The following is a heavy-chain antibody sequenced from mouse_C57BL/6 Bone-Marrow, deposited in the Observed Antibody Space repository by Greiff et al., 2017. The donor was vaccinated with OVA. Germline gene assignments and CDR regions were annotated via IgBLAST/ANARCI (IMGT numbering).Heavy chain of an antibody. CDR3: ARCGYYGFAY. D-gene: IGHD2-3*01. Sequence: VQLQQSGAELVRPGTSVKVSCKASGYAFTNYLIEWVKQRPGQGLEWIGVINPGSGGTNYNEKFKGKATLTADKSSSTAYMQLSSLTSEDSAVYFCARCGYYGFAYWGQGTLVTVSA. V-gene: IGHV1-54*01. CDR1: GYAFTNYL. J-gene: IGHJ3*01. CDR2: INPGSGGT.